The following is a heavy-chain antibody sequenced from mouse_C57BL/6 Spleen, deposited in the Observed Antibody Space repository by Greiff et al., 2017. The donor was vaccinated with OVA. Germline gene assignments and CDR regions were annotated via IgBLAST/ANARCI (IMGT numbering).Heavy chain of an antibody. D-gene: IGHD1-1*01. V-gene: IGHV5-16*01. Sequence: EVQRVESEGGLVQPGSSMKLSCTASGFTFSDYYMAWVRQVPEKGLEWVANINYDGSSTYYLDSLKSRFIISRDNAKNILYLQMSSLKSEDTATYYCARAGRWNYFDYWGQGTTLTVSS. CDR3: ARAGRWNYFDY. CDR2: INYDGSST. J-gene: IGHJ2*01. CDR1: GFTFSDYY.